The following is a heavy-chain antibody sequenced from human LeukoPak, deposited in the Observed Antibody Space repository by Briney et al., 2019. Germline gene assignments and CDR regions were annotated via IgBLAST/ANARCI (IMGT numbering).Heavy chain of an antibody. Sequence: GASVKVSCKASGYTFTGYYMHWVRQAPGQGLEWMGWINPNSGGTNYAQKFQGRVTMTRDTSISTAYMELSRLRSDDTAMYYCARLGIAARPGYYYYGMDVWGQGTTVTVSS. J-gene: IGHJ6*02. CDR2: INPNSGGT. CDR1: GYTFTGYY. D-gene: IGHD6-6*01. CDR3: ARLGIAARPGYYYYGMDV. V-gene: IGHV1-2*02.